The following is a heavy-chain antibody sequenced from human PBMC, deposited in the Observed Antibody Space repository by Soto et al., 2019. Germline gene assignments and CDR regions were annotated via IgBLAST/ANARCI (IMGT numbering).Heavy chain of an antibody. D-gene: IGHD3-16*02. CDR3: VRGRVMITFGVVIVIDY. J-gene: IGHJ4*02. V-gene: IGHV1-8*01. CDR1: GYTFTSYD. CDR2: INPNTGYT. Sequence: QVQLVQSGAAMKKPGASVKVSCKASGYTFTSYDINWVRQATGQGLEWMGWINPNTGYTDYAQKFQGRVTMTGNTSITTAYMGLSSLRSEDTAVYYCVRGRVMITFGVVIVIDYWCQGSPGTVSS.